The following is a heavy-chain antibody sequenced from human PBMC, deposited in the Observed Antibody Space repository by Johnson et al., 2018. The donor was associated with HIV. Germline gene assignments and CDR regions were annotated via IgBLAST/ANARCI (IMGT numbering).Heavy chain of an antibody. Sequence: VQLVESGGGLVQPGGSLRLSCAASRFTFTYYDMHSVRQAPGKGLEWVGRIKSKTDGGTTDYAAPVKGRFTISRDDSKNTLYLQMNSLRAEDTAVYYCARGLGSSWTGDAFDIWGQGTMVTVSS. CDR2: IKSKTDGGTT. CDR1: RFTFTYYD. J-gene: IGHJ3*02. CDR3: ARGLGSSWTGDAFDI. D-gene: IGHD6-13*01. V-gene: IGHV3-15*01.